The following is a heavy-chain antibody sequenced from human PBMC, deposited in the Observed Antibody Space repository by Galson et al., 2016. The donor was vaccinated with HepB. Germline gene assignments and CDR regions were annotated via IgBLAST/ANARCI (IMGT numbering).Heavy chain of an antibody. V-gene: IGHV3-33*01. CDR3: AREFGSFIDY. Sequence: SLRLSCAASGFNFSSYGMHWVRQAPGKGLEWVAVIWYDGSNKYYADSVKGRFTISIDNSKNTLYLQMNSLRAEDTAVYYCAREFGSFIDYWGQGTLVTVSS. D-gene: IGHD3-16*01. CDR1: GFNFSSYG. J-gene: IGHJ4*02. CDR2: IWYDGSNK.